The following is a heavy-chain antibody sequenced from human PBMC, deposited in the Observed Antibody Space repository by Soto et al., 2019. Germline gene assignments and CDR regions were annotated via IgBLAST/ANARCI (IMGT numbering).Heavy chain of an antibody. CDR2: INPIGGIT. D-gene: IGHD2-2*01. CDR3: ARGISTTRYYYYYGMDV. V-gene: IGHV1-46*01. CDR1: GYTLTSSY. J-gene: IGHJ6*02. Sequence: GSLRFSCHASGYTLTSSYLHWVRKAPGQGPEWMGIINPIGGITNDAQKFQDRVTMTSDTSTSTVYMELSSLRSEDTAVYYCARGISTTRYYYYYGMDVWGQGTTVTVSS.